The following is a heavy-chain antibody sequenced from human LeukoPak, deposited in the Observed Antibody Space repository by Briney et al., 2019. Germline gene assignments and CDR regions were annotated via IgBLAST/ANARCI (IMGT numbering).Heavy chain of an antibody. D-gene: IGHD4-17*01. CDR1: GFTFSSYD. V-gene: IGHV3-48*01. Sequence: GGSLRLSCAASGFTFSSYDMNWVRQAPGKGLEWVSYISTDGSTMYYADSVKGRFTISRDNAQNSLYLQMSSLRAEDTAVYYCAKTFGDYGDYGYWGQGTLVTVTS. J-gene: IGHJ4*02. CDR3: AKTFGDYGDYGY. CDR2: ISTDGSTM.